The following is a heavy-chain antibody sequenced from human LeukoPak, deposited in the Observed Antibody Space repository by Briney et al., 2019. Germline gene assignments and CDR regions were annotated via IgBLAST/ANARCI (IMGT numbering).Heavy chain of an antibody. Sequence: ASVKVSCKASGYTFTSCYMHWVRQAPGQGLEWMGIINPSGGSTSYAQKFQGRVTMTRDTSTSTVYMELSSLGSEDTAVYYCARVYPCGGDCYTFDYWGQGTLVTVSS. V-gene: IGHV1-46*03. CDR3: ARVYPCGGDCYTFDY. CDR1: GYTFTSCY. D-gene: IGHD2-21*01. J-gene: IGHJ4*02. CDR2: INPSGGST.